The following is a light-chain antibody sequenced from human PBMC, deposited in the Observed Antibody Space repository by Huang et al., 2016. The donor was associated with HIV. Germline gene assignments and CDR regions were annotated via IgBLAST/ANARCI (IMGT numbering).Light chain of an antibody. CDR3: QHRSNWPPYT. CDR2: DAS. Sequence: EIVLTQSPATLSLSPGERATLACRASQSVSRYLAWYQQKPGQAPRLLIYDASNRATCSPARFSGSWSGTDFTLTISSLEPEDFAVYYCQHRSNWPPYTFGQGTKLEIK. J-gene: IGKJ2*01. CDR1: QSVSRY. V-gene: IGKV3-11*01.